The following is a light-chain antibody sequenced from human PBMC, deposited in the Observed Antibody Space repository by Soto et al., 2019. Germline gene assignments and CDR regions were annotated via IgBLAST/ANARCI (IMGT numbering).Light chain of an antibody. Sequence: DIQMTQSPSTLSASVGDRVTITCRASQSISSWLAWYQQKPGKAPKLLIYKASSLESGVPSRISGSGSGTEFSFTFCSLQLDALATYYFQQYNTYSRTFGQGTKVEIK. V-gene: IGKV1-5*03. CDR1: QSISSW. CDR2: KAS. CDR3: QQYNTYSRT. J-gene: IGKJ1*01.